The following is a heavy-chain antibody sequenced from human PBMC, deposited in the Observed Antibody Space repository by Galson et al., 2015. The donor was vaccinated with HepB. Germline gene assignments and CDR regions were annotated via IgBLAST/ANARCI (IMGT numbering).Heavy chain of an antibody. V-gene: IGHV1-58*02. CDR2: IGVGSGNT. CDR3: AAGIDLKAVMDYQNAFDI. CDR1: GFTYTSSA. D-gene: IGHD6-19*01. Sequence: SVEVSCKASGFTYTSSAMQWVRQARGQRLEWRGWIGVGSGNTNYAQKVQERVTITRDMSTSTAYMELSSLRSEDTAVYYCAAGIDLKAVMDYQNAFDIWGQGTMVTVSS. J-gene: IGHJ3*02.